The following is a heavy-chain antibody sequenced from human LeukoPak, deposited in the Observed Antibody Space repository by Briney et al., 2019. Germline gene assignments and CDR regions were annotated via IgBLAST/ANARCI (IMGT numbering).Heavy chain of an antibody. CDR3: ARGIGWFEN. J-gene: IGHJ5*02. D-gene: IGHD2-21*01. CDR2: IKSQVDGGTT. Sequence: GGSLRLSCAASGFTLSNTWMSWVRQAPGKGLEWVGRIKSQVDGGTTDYPAPVKSRFTISRDDSKNTLYLQMNSLRAEDTAVYYCARGIGWFENWGQGTLVTVSS. V-gene: IGHV3-15*01. CDR1: GFTLSNTW.